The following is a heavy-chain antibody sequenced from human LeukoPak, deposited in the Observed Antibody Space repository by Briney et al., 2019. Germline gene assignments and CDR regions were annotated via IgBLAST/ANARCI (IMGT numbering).Heavy chain of an antibody. D-gene: IGHD4-17*01. V-gene: IGHV3-30*02. CDR3: TNYGVYTGYYFMDV. CDR1: GFTFSSYG. CDR2: IRYDGSNK. Sequence: QSGGSLRLSCAASGFTFSSYGMHWVRQAPGKGLEWVAFIRYDGSNKYYADSVKGRFTISRDNSKNTLYLQMNSLRAEDTAVYYCTNYGVYTGYYFMDVWGKGTTVTVSS. J-gene: IGHJ6*03.